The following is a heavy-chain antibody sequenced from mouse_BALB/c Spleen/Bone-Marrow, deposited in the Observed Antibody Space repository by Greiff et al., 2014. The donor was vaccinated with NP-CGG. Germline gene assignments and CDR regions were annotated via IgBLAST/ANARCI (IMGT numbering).Heavy chain of an antibody. V-gene: IGHV1-77*01. CDR1: GYTFTDYV. Sequence: QVHVKQSGPELVKPGASVKMSCKASGYTFTDYVISWVKQRTGQGLEWIGEIYPGSGSTYYNEKFKGKATLTAVKSSNTAYMQLSRLTSEDSAVYFCDYYGRSYFDYWGQGTTLTVSS. CDR3: DYYGRSYFDY. J-gene: IGHJ2*01. CDR2: IYPGSGST. D-gene: IGHD1-1*01.